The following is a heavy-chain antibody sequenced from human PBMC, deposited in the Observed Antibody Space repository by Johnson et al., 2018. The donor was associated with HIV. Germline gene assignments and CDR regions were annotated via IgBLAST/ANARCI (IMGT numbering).Heavy chain of an antibody. V-gene: IGHV3-30*03. Sequence: QMLLVESGGGVVQPGRSLRLSCAASGFSFSSYAMHWVRQSPGKGLEWVAVISFDGGDKYYADSVKGRFTISRDNSTSTLYLQMNSLRAEDTAVYYCARDRGIAARPFRYAFDIWGQGTMVTVSS. CDR2: ISFDGGDK. J-gene: IGHJ3*02. CDR3: ARDRGIAARPFRYAFDI. D-gene: IGHD6-6*01. CDR1: GFSFSSYA.